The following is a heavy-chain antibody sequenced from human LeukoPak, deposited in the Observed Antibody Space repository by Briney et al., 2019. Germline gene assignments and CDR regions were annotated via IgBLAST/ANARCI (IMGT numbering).Heavy chain of an antibody. D-gene: IGHD3-10*01. Sequence: PGGSLRLSCAASGSTVSSNYMSWVRQAPGKGLEWVSVIYSGGSTYYADSVKGRFTISRDNSKNTLYLQMNSLRAEDTAVYYCARDYYGSGSYWSDYWGQGTLVTVSS. CDR2: IYSGGST. CDR3: ARDYYGSGSYWSDY. V-gene: IGHV3-66*01. J-gene: IGHJ4*02. CDR1: GSTVSSNY.